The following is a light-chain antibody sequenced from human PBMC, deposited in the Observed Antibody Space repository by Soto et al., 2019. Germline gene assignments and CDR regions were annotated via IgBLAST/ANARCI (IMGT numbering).Light chain of an antibody. V-gene: IGLV1-51*01. CDR2: DDN. CDR3: GSWDRSLSAYV. Sequence: HSMLTQPGSGSAAPGRRVTISCSGSSSNIGGNSVSWYQQLPGTAPKLLIYDDNKRPSGIPDRFSGSKSGTSATLGITGFQTGDEADYYCGSWDRSLSAYVFGTGTKVTVL. CDR1: SSNIGGNS. J-gene: IGLJ1*01.